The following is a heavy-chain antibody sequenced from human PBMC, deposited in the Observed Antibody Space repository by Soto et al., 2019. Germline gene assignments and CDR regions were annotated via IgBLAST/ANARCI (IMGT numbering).Heavy chain of an antibody. CDR2: IYYSGST. Sequence: QVQLQESGPGLVKPSQTLSLTCTVSGGSISSGGYYWSWIRQHPGKGLEWIGYIYYSGSTYYNPSLKSRVNISXXTXKXLFSLKLSSVTAADTAVYYCARVVTTEAYYYYGMDVWGQGTTVTVSS. V-gene: IGHV4-31*03. CDR1: GGSISSGGYY. J-gene: IGHJ6*02. CDR3: ARVVTTEAYYYYGMDV. D-gene: IGHD5-18*01.